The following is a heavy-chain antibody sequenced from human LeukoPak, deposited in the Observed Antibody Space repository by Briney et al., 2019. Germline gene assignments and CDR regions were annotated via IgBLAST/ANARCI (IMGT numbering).Heavy chain of an antibody. CDR2: IDPSDSYT. Sequence: GESLKISCKGSGYSFTSYWISWVRQMPGKGVEWMGRIDPSDSYTNYSPSFQGHVTISADKSISTAYLQWSSLKASDTAMYYCARERSSTWYFDLWGRGTLVTVSS. CDR1: GYSFTSYW. CDR3: ARERSSTWYFDL. J-gene: IGHJ2*01. V-gene: IGHV5-10-1*01. D-gene: IGHD6-13*01.